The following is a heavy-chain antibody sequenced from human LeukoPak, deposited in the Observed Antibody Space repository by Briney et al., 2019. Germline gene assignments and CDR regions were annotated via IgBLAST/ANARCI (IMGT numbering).Heavy chain of an antibody. CDR1: GFIVSGDF. D-gene: IGHD3-16*01. J-gene: IGHJ4*02. V-gene: IGHV3-53*01. CDR2: IYSDGST. Sequence: GGSLRLSCAASGFIVSGDFMSWVRQAPGRGLEWISVIYSDGSTYYADSVKGRFTISRDNSKNTLDLQMTGLRAEDTAVYYCARERGGGRDSPWFDYWGQGTLVTVSS. CDR3: ARERGGGRDSPWFDY.